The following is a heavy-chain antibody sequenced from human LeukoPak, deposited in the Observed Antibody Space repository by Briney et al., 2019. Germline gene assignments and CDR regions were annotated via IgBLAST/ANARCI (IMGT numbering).Heavy chain of an antibody. CDR2: IKEDGGEK. Sequence: GRSLRLSCAASGFTFSNYGMHWVRQAPGKGLEWVANIKEDGGEKYYVDSVKGRFTISRDNAKNSLYLQMNSLRAEDTAVYHCARYYGSGNFDYWGQGTLVTVSS. CDR3: ARYYGSGNFDY. J-gene: IGHJ4*02. V-gene: IGHV3-7*04. CDR1: GFTFSNYG. D-gene: IGHD3-10*01.